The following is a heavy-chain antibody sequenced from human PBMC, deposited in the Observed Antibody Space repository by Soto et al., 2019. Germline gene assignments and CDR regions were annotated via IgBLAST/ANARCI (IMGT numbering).Heavy chain of an antibody. V-gene: IGHV3-30-3*01. Sequence: PGGSLRLSCAASGFTFSSYGMHWVRQAPGKGLEWVAVISYDGSNKYYADSVKGRFTISRDNSKNTLYLQMNSLRAEDTAVYYCARDPSLPAARWQLISYYYYYGMDVWGQGTAVTVSS. CDR3: ARDPSLPAARWQLISYYYYYGMDV. CDR2: ISYDGSNK. D-gene: IGHD2-2*01. J-gene: IGHJ6*02. CDR1: GFTFSSYG.